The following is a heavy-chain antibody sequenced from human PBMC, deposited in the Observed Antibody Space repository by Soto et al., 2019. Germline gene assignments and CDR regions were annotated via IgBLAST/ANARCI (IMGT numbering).Heavy chain of an antibody. D-gene: IGHD3-10*01. Sequence: SETLSLTCTVSGGSISSYYWSWIRQPPGKGLEWIGYIYYSGSTNYNPSLKSRVTISVDTSKNQFSLKLSSVTAADTAVYYCARAVRGYYYGSGKNKYFDYWGQGTLVTVSS. V-gene: IGHV4-59*01. CDR1: GGSISSYY. CDR2: IYYSGST. J-gene: IGHJ4*02. CDR3: ARAVRGYYYGSGKNKYFDY.